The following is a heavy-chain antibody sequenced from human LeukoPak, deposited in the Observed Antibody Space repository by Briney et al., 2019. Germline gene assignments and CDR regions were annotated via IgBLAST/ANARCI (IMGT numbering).Heavy chain of an antibody. J-gene: IGHJ4*02. V-gene: IGHV3-7*01. CDR1: GFTFNNFW. CDR3: AREASSLFN. CDR2: IKLDGSEK. Sequence: GGPLRLSCAASGFTFNNFWMNWFRQAPGKGLEWVANIKLDGSEKYVDSVKGRFTISRDNAKNSLYLQMNSLRVEDTAVYYCAREASSLFNWGQGTLVTVSS. D-gene: IGHD2-21*01.